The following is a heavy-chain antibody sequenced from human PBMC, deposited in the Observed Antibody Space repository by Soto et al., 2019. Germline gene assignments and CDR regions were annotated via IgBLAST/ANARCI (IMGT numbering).Heavy chain of an antibody. CDR1: GYTFTSYD. CDR3: ARGGGIMITFGGVIAMNPFDY. CDR2: MNPNSGNT. Sequence: QVQLVQSGAEVKKPGASVKVSCKASGYTFTSYDINWVRQATGQGLEWMGWMNPNSGNTGYAQKFQGRVTMTRNTFIRTDYMELSSLRSEDTAVYYCARGGGIMITFGGVIAMNPFDYWGQGTLVTVSS. D-gene: IGHD3-16*02. J-gene: IGHJ4*02. V-gene: IGHV1-8*01.